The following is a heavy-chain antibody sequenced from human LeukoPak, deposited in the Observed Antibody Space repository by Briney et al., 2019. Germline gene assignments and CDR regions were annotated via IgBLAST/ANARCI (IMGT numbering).Heavy chain of an antibody. CDR2: IYSGGST. CDR1: GFTVSSNY. CDR3: ARADSWYYFDY. J-gene: IGHJ4*02. Sequence: GGSLRLSCAASGFTVSSNYMSWVRQAPGEGLEWVSVIYSGGSTYYADSVKGRFTISRDNSKSTLYLQMNSLRAEDTAVYYCARADSWYYFDYWGQGTLVTVSS. D-gene: IGHD3-22*01. V-gene: IGHV3-53*01.